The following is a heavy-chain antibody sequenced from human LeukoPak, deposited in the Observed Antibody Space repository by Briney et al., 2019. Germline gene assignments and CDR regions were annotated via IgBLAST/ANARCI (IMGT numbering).Heavy chain of an antibody. V-gene: IGHV4-38-2*01. Sequence: KPSGTLPLTCAVSGSSISSGYYWGWIRQPPGKGLEWIGSIYHSGSTYYNPSLKSRVTISVDTSKNQFSLKLSSVTAADTAVYYCARGMDVWGKGTTVTVSS. CDR2: IYHSGST. J-gene: IGHJ6*04. CDR3: ARGMDV. CDR1: GSSISSGYY.